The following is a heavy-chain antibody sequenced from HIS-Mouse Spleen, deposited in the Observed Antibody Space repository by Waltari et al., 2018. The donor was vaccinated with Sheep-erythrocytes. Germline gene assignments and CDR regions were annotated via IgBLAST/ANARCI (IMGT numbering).Heavy chain of an antibody. V-gene: IGHV3-43D*03. Sequence: EVQLVESGGVVVQPGGSLRLSCAASGFTFDDYAMHWVRQAPGKGLEWFSLISWDGGSTYYADSVKGRFTISRDNSKNSLYLQMNSLRAEDTALYYCAKDLTLVGAHYYYYYGMDVWGQGTTVTVSS. J-gene: IGHJ6*02. D-gene: IGHD1-26*01. CDR2: ISWDGGST. CDR1: GFTFDDYA. CDR3: AKDLTLVGAHYYYYYGMDV.